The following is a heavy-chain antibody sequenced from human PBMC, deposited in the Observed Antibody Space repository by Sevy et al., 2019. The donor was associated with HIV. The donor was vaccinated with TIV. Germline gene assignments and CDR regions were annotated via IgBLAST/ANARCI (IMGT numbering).Heavy chain of an antibody. D-gene: IGHD3-16*01. V-gene: IGHV3-7*01. CDR3: AHETFGRFES. CDR1: GFTFSTSW. Sequence: GGSLRLSCAASGFTFSTSWMSWVRQAPGKGLEWVANIKHDGSDKHYVDSVEGRFTISRDNAKNLLFLQMNSLRVEDTAVYYCAHETFGRFESWGQGTLVTVSS. J-gene: IGHJ4*02. CDR2: IKHDGSDK.